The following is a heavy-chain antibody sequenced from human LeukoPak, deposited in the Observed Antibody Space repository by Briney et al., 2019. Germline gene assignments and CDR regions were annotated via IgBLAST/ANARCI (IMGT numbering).Heavy chain of an antibody. CDR3: ASLVAEYFQH. Sequence: PGGSLRLSCAASGFTVSSDYMSWVRQAPGKGLEWVSVIYSGGSTYYADSVKGRFTISRDNSKNTLYLQMNSLRAEDTAVYYCASLVAEYFQHWGQGTLVTVSS. CDR1: GFTVSSDY. J-gene: IGHJ1*01. V-gene: IGHV3-66*01. D-gene: IGHD2-8*02. CDR2: IYSGGST.